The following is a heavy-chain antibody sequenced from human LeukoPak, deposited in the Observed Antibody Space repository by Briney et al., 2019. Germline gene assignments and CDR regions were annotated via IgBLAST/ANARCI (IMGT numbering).Heavy chain of an antibody. V-gene: IGHV3-11*01. CDR1: GFTFSDYY. CDR2: ISSSGSTI. CDR3: ARERRLRETDS. Sequence: GGSLRLSCAASGFTFSDYYMSWIRQAPGRGLEWVSYISSSGSTIVYADSVKGRFTVSRDNAKNSMFLQMNSLRAEDTAVYYCARERRLRETDSWGQGTLVTVSS. J-gene: IGHJ4*02. D-gene: IGHD4-17*01.